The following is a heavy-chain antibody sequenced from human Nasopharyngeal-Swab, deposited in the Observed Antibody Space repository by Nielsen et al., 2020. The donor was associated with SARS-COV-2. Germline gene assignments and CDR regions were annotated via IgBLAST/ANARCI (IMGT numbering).Heavy chain of an antibody. CDR2: ISYDGSNK. V-gene: IGHV3-30*18. Sequence: GGSLRLSCAASGFTFSSYGMPWVRQAPGKGLEWVAVISYDGSNKYYADSVKGRFTISRDNSKNTLYLQMNSLRAEDTAVYYCAKSPSSSGWYVAYWGQGTLVTVSS. J-gene: IGHJ4*02. CDR3: AKSPSSSGWYVAY. CDR1: GFTFSSYG. D-gene: IGHD6-19*01.